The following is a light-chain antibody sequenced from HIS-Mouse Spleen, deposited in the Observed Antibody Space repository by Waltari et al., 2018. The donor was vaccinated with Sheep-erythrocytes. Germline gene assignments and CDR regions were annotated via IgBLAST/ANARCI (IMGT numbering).Light chain of an antibody. CDR3: CSYAGSYTWV. V-gene: IGLV2-11*01. CDR1: SSDVGGYNS. J-gene: IGLJ3*02. CDR2: DVS. Sequence: QSALTQPRSVSVSPGQSVTISCTGPSSDVGGYNSVSWYQQHPGKAPKLMIYDVSKRPSGVPDRFSGSKSGNTASLTISGLQAEDEADYYCCSYAGSYTWVFGGGTKLTVL.